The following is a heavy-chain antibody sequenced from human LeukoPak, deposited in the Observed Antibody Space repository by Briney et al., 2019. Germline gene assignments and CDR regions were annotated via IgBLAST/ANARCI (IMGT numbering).Heavy chain of an antibody. CDR3: ARERGYSSSYDLDY. D-gene: IGHD6-13*01. Sequence: SVKVSCKASGGTFSSYAISWVRQAPGQGLEWMGGIIPIFGTANYAQKFQGRVTITADESTSTAYMELRSLRSDDTAVYYCARERGYSSSYDLDYWGQGTLVTVSS. CDR1: GGTFSSYA. J-gene: IGHJ4*02. V-gene: IGHV1-69*13. CDR2: IIPIFGTA.